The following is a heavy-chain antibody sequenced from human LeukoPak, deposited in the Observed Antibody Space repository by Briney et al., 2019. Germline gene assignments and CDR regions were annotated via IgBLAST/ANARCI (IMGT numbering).Heavy chain of an antibody. D-gene: IGHD3-22*01. V-gene: IGHV3-7*01. CDR1: GFTFSSYW. J-gene: IGHJ4*02. Sequence: QPGGSLRLCCAASGFTFSSYWMSWVRQAPGKGLEWVANIKQDGSEKYYVDSVKGRFTISRDNAKNSLYLQMNSLRAEDTAVYYCAREVKYYYDSSGYLFDYWGQGTLVTVSS. CDR3: AREVKYYYDSSGYLFDY. CDR2: IKQDGSEK.